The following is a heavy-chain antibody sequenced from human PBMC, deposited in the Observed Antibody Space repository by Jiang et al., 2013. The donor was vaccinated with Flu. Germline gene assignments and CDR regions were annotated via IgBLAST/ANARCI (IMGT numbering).Heavy chain of an antibody. CDR1: EFPFSDSP. V-gene: IGHV3-23*01. CDR2: ITPSGDRT. Sequence: QLLESGGALVQPGGSLRLACVGSEFPFSDSPMTWVRQAPGKGLDWVSAITPSGDRTFYADSVRGRFTISRDNSKSTLYLQMNSLGAGDTARYYCTKGDWLDYWGQGTLVTASS. CDR3: TKGDWLDY. D-gene: IGHD2-21*01. J-gene: IGHJ4*02.